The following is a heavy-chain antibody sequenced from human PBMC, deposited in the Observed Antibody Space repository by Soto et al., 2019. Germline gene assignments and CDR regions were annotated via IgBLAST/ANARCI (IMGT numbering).Heavy chain of an antibody. J-gene: IGHJ6*03. Sequence: QVSLKESGPVLVKPTETLTLTCTVSGFSLNNAGMGVSWIRQPPGKALEWHAHIFSKDEKSYSTSLKSRLTISKDTSKSQVVLTLTNTDPVDTATYYCARIRGVSTYMDVWGTGTTVTVSS. V-gene: IGHV2-26*01. CDR3: ARIRGVSTYMDV. CDR1: GFSLNNAGMG. CDR2: IFSKDEK.